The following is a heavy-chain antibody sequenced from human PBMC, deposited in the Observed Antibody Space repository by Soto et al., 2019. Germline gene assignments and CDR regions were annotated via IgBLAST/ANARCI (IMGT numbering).Heavy chain of an antibody. CDR2: IYSGGST. D-gene: IGHD5-12*01. Sequence: EVQLVESGGGLIQPGGSLRLSCAASGFTVSSNYMSWVRQAPGKGLEWVSVIYSGGSTYYADSVKGRFTISRDNSKNTLYLQVNSLRAEDTAVYYCARDPGDGYNHDAFDIWGQGTMVTVSS. V-gene: IGHV3-53*01. CDR1: GFTVSSNY. CDR3: ARDPGDGYNHDAFDI. J-gene: IGHJ3*02.